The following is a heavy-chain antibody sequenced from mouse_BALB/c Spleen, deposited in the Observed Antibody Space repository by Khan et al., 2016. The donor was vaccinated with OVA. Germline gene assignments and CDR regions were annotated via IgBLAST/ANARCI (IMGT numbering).Heavy chain of an antibody. CDR1: GYTFIRYW. J-gene: IGHJ4*01. D-gene: IGHD2-12*01. CDR3: ARVAYYRYYAMDY. V-gene: IGHV1-69*02. CDR2: IDPSDSET. Sequence: QVQLQQSGAELVKPGAPVKLSCKASGYTFIRYWVNWVKQRPGRGLEWIGRIDPSDSETHYNQKFKDKATLTVDKSSSTAYIQLSSLTSEDSAVYYCARVAYYRYYAMDYWGQGTSGTVSS.